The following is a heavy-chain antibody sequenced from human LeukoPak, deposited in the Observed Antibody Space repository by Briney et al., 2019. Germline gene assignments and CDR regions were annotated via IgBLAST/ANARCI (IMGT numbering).Heavy chain of an antibody. Sequence: GGSLRLSCAASGFTFSSYAMSWVRQAPGKRLEWVSAISGSGGSTYYADSVKGRFTISRDNSKNTLYLQMNSLRAEDTAVYYCAKDYYDSSGQKGSYYFDYWGQGTLVTVSS. CDR1: GFTFSSYA. CDR3: AKDYYDSSGQKGSYYFDY. D-gene: IGHD3-22*01. CDR2: ISGSGGST. V-gene: IGHV3-23*01. J-gene: IGHJ4*02.